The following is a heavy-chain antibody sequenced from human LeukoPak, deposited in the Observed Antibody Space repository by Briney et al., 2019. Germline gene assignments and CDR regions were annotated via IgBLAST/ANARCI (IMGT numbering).Heavy chain of an antibody. CDR1: GGSISSYY. J-gene: IGHJ4*02. Sequence: SETLSLTCTVSGGSISSYYWSWIRQPPGKGLEWIGYIYYSGSTNYNPSLKSRVTISVDPSKNQFSLKLSSVTAADTAVYYCARAEGYSYGPTTFDYWGQGTLVTVSS. V-gene: IGHV4-59*01. D-gene: IGHD5-18*01. CDR3: ARAEGYSYGPTTFDY. CDR2: IYYSGST.